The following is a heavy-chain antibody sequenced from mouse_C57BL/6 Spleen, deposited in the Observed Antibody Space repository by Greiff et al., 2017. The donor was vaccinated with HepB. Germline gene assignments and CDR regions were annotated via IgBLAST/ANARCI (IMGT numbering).Heavy chain of an antibody. V-gene: IGHV1-26*01. Sequence: VQLQQSGPELVKPGASVKISCKASGYTFTDYYMNWVKQSHGKSLEWIGDINPNNGGTSYNQKFKGKATLTVDKSSSTAYMELRSLTSEDSAVYYCARLDGYHYFDYWGQGTTLTVSS. CDR2: INPNNGGT. CDR1: GYTFTDYY. D-gene: IGHD2-3*01. J-gene: IGHJ2*01. CDR3: ARLDGYHYFDY.